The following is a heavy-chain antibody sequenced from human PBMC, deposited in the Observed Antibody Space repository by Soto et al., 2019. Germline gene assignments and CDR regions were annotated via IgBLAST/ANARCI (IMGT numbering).Heavy chain of an antibody. Sequence: GGSLRLSCRASGFTFSTYAMHWVRQAPGKGLEWLAVISGHGKNIYYADSVKGRFTISRDNSKNSLYLQMSSLRVEDTAVYYCAKKGECTTASCYDVYGMDVWGQGTTVTVSS. D-gene: IGHD2-2*01. J-gene: IGHJ6*02. CDR3: AKKGECTTASCYDVYGMDV. V-gene: IGHV3-30-3*02. CDR1: GFTFSTYA. CDR2: ISGHGKNI.